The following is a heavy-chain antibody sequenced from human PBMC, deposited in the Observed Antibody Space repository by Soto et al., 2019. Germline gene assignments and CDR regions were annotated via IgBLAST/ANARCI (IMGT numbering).Heavy chain of an antibody. CDR3: ARDRSYDFWSGYYTQDGMDV. Sequence: GGSLRLSCAASGFTFSSYLMSWVRQAPGKGLEWVTNIKQDGSEKYYVDSVKGRFTISRDNAKNSLYLQMNSLRAEDTAVYYCARDRSYDFWSGYYTQDGMDVWGQGTTVTV. CDR1: GFTFSSYL. D-gene: IGHD3-3*01. V-gene: IGHV3-7*03. CDR2: IKQDGSEK. J-gene: IGHJ6*02.